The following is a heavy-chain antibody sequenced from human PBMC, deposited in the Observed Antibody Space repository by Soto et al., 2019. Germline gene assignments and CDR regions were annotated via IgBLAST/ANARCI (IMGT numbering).Heavy chain of an antibody. CDR3: ARYRREAVVRYTTDN. J-gene: IGHJ4*02. D-gene: IGHD1-1*01. Sequence: PSETLSLTCTVSGGSISSNYWTLIRQPPGKGLEWVGDVYNSGSTNYNPSLKSRVTISEDTSKSQSSLKVNSMTAADTDVYYCARYRREAVVRYTTDNWGQGTVVTVSS. V-gene: IGHV4-59*01. CDR2: VYNSGST. CDR1: GGSISSNY.